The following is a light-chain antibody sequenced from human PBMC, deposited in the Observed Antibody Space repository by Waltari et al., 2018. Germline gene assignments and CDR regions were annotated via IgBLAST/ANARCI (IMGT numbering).Light chain of an antibody. V-gene: IGLV2-23*02. Sequence: QSALTQPASVSGSPGQSITISSTVTSSDVRSYDLVSCYHQHPGKAPKLIIYEVNKRPSGVSQRFSGARSGNTASLTIAGLQAEGEADYHVCSYAGNCTVVVGGGTKLTVL. CDR1: SSDVRSYDL. J-gene: IGLJ2*01. CDR3: CSYAGNCTVV. CDR2: EVN.